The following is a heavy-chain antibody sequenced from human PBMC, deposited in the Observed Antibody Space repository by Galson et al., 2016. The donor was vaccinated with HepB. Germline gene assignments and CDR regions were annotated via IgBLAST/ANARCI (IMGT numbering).Heavy chain of an antibody. Sequence: SLRLSCAASGFTFSNYAMHWVRQAPGKGLEWVAVISYDGSNKYYADSVKGRFTVSRDNSKNTLYLQMNSLRTQDTAVYYCSRGGSSSWYAHYFDYWGQGTLSPSPQ. D-gene: IGHD6-13*01. CDR1: GFTFSNYA. CDR2: ISYDGSNK. V-gene: IGHV3-30-3*01. J-gene: IGHJ4*02. CDR3: SRGGSSSWYAHYFDY.